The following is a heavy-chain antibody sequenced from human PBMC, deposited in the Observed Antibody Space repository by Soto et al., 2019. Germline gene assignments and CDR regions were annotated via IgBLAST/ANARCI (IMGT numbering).Heavy chain of an antibody. CDR2: MGTSGDT. V-gene: IGHV3-13*04. D-gene: IGHD6-6*01. J-gene: IGHJ5*02. Sequence: EVQVVESGGGLVQPGGSLRLSCAASGFTFSRYDMHWVRQATGRGLEWVSGMGTSGDTYYAGSVKGRFTISRENAKNSVYPQMNSLRAGDTAVYYCARGALGFDPWGQGTLVAVSS. CDR1: GFTFSRYD. CDR3: ARGALGFDP.